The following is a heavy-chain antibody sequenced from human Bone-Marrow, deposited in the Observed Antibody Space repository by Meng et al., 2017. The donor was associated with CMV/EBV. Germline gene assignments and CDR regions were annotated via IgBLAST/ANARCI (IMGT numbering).Heavy chain of an antibody. Sequence: GESLKISCAASGFTFSDYYMTWIRQAPGKGLEWVSYISGSGSDSTIYYADSVKGRFTISRDNSKNTLYLQMNSLRAEDTAVYYCAKDPFLRFLEWLGGTALDYWGQGTLVTVSS. CDR3: AKDPFLRFLEWLGGTALDY. CDR2: ISGSGSDSTI. V-gene: IGHV3-11*04. J-gene: IGHJ4*02. CDR1: GFTFSDYY. D-gene: IGHD3-3*01.